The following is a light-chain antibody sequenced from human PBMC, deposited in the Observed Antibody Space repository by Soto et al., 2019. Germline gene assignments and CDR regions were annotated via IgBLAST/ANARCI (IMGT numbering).Light chain of an antibody. Sequence: QSVLTQPPSVSGSPGQSVTLSCTGTSSDVGAYDRVSWYQQPPGTAPRVIIYDVSNRTSGVPDRFSGSKSGNTASLTLSGLLPEDEAEYYCSSVTTWTTLVFGGGTKVTVL. CDR3: SSVTTWTTLV. CDR1: SSDVGAYDR. CDR2: DVS. J-gene: IGLJ2*01. V-gene: IGLV2-18*02.